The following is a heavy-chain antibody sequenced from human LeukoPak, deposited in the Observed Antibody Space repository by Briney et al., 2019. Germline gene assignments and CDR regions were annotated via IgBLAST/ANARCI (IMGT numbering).Heavy chain of an antibody. J-gene: IGHJ4*02. CDR2: ISSSGSTI. V-gene: IGHV3-11*04. CDR3: AKVFRPQYGQNDY. Sequence: PGGSLRLSCAASGFTFSDYYMSWIRQAPGKGLEWVSYISSSGSTIYYADSVKGRFTISRDNSKNTLYLQMNSLRAEDTAVYYCAKVFRPQYGQNDYWGQGTLVTVSS. CDR1: GFTFSDYY. D-gene: IGHD4-17*01.